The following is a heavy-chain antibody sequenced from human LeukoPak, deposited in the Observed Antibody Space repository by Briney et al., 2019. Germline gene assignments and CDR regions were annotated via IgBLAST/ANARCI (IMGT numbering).Heavy chain of an antibody. CDR1: GGSFSGYY. Sequence: PSETLSLTCAVYGGSFSGYYWSWIRQPPGKGLEWIGEINHSGSTNYNPSLKSRVTISVDTSKNPFSLKLSSVTAADTAVYYCARASTHPDYWGQGTLVTVSS. CDR2: INHSGST. CDR3: ARASTHPDY. J-gene: IGHJ4*02. D-gene: IGHD1-1*01. V-gene: IGHV4-34*01.